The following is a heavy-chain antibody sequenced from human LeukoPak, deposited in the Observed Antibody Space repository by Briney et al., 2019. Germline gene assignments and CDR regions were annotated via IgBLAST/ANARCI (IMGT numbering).Heavy chain of an antibody. V-gene: IGHV3-20*04. CDR2: ISWNGGRT. CDR1: GFSFSSYG. CDR3: ARDRSYGAFDY. Sequence: GGSLRLSCAASGFSFSSYGMNWVRQAPGKGLEWVSGISWNGGRTYYADSVKGRFTISRDNTKNSLFLHMNSLRADDTAFYSCARDRSYGAFDYWGQGTLVTVSS. J-gene: IGHJ4*02. D-gene: IGHD1-26*01.